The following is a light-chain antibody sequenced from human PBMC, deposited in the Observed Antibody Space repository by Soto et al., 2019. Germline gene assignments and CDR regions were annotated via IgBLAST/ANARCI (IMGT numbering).Light chain of an antibody. Sequence: DIVMTQSPDSLAVSLVERATINCKSSQSLLRSSNNKNHLVWYQQKPGQPPKPLIYWASTRESGVPDRFSGSGSGTDFTLTISSLQAEDVAVYYCQQYYTDPRTFGQGTKVEIK. CDR1: QSLLRSSNNKNH. J-gene: IGKJ1*01. CDR3: QQYYTDPRT. CDR2: WAS. V-gene: IGKV4-1*01.